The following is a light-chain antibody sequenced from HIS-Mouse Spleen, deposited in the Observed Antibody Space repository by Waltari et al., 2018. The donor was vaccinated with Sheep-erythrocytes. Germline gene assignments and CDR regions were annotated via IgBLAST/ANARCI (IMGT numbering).Light chain of an antibody. V-gene: IGKV4-1*01. CDR2: WAS. Sequence: DIVMTQSPDSLAVSLGERATINCKSNQSVLYSSNHKNYLAWYQQKPGQPPKLLIYWASTRESGVPDRFSGTGSGTDFTLTISSLQAEDVAVYYCQQYYSTPFTFGPGTKVDIK. CDR1: QSVLYSSNHKNY. J-gene: IGKJ3*01. CDR3: QQYYSTPFT.